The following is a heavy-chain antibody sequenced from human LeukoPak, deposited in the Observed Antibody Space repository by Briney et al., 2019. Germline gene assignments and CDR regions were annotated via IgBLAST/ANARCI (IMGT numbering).Heavy chain of an antibody. J-gene: IGHJ4*02. CDR3: AKDFDDTAASPFDY. V-gene: IGHV3-30*02. CDR2: IRYDGSNK. Sequence: PGGSLRLSCAASGFTFSSYGMHWVRQAPGKGLEWVAFIRYDGSNKYYADSVKGRFTISRDNSKNTLYLQMNSLRAEDTAVYYCAKDFDDTAASPFDYWGQGTLVTVSS. D-gene: IGHD3-22*01. CDR1: GFTFSSYG.